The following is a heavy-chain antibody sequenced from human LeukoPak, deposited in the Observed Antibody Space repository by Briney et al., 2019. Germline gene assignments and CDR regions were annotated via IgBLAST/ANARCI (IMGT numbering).Heavy chain of an antibody. J-gene: IGHJ2*01. Sequence: PSETLSLTCAVSGYSISSGYYWSWMRQSPGKGLEWIGYVYYSGSTNYNPALKSRVTISLDTSENQFSLKLSSVTAADTAVYYCAREANSPTARYWYFDLWGRGTQVTVSS. CDR2: VYYSGST. V-gene: IGHV4-61*01. D-gene: IGHD2-21*01. CDR1: GYSISSGYY. CDR3: AREANSPTARYWYFDL.